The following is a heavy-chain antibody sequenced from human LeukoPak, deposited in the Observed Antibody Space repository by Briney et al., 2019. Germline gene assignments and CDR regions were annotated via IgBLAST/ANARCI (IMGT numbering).Heavy chain of an antibody. Sequence: GGTLTLSCTASGFTFGDYGMSWVRQPPGQGLEWVGFIRSKAYGGTTQYAASVKGRFSICRDDSKSVAYLQMISLKTEDTAVYYCTKDVLGSGWYYFDYWGQGTLVTVSS. CDR1: GFTFGDYG. J-gene: IGHJ4*02. CDR2: IRSKAYGGTT. D-gene: IGHD6-19*01. CDR3: TKDVLGSGWYYFDY. V-gene: IGHV3-49*04.